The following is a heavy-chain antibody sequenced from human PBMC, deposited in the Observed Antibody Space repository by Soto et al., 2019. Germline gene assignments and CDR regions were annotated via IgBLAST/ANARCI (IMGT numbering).Heavy chain of an antibody. J-gene: IGHJ5*02. V-gene: IGHV4-4*07. CDR3: VRDGTKTLRDWFDP. CDR1: GASISGFY. D-gene: IGHD1-1*01. CDR2: IYATGTT. Sequence: PSETLSLTCTVSGASISGFYWSWIRKSAGKGLEWIGRIYATGTTGYNPSLKSRVMMSVDTSKKQFSLKLRSVTAADTAVYYCVRDGTKTLRDWFDPWGHGISITVSS.